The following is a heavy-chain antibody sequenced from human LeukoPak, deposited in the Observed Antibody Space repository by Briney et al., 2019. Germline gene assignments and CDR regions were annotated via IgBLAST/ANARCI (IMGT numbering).Heavy chain of an antibody. D-gene: IGHD6-13*01. CDR1: GFTFNDYS. V-gene: IGHV3-48*01. CDR3: ASVYSSSWYPLVYMDV. Sequence: GGSLRLSCAASGFTFNDYSMNWVRQAPGKGLEWVSYISSSSSTIYYADSVKGRFTISRDNAKNSLYLQMNSLRAEDTAVYYCASVYSSSWYPLVYMDVWGKGTTVTVSS. CDR2: ISSSSSTI. J-gene: IGHJ6*03.